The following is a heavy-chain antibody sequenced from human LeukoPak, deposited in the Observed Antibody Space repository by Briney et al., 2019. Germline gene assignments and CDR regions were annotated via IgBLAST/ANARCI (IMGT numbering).Heavy chain of an antibody. J-gene: IGHJ6*02. CDR1: GGSISSGGYY. Sequence: PSQTLSLTCAVSGGSISSGGYYWSWIRQPPGKGLEWIGEINHSGSTNYNPSLKSRVTISVDTSKNQFSLKLSSVTAADTAVYYCARQGFTIFGVVIIHYYGMDVWGQGTTVTVSS. D-gene: IGHD3-3*01. CDR3: ARQGFTIFGVVIIHYYGMDV. V-gene: IGHV4-30-2*01. CDR2: INHSGST.